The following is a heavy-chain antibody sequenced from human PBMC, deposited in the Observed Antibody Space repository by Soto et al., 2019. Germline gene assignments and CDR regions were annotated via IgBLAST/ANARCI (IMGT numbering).Heavy chain of an antibody. CDR1: GASISGYY. J-gene: IGHJ4*02. Sequence: SETLSLTCTVSGASISGYYWSWIRQPPGQGLEWIGYIYYTGSTNYDPSLKSRVTISVDKSKNQFSLDLSSVTAGDTAVYFCARGHSGSHALFYFDSWGQGTLGTVSP. V-gene: IGHV4-59*01. D-gene: IGHD1-26*01. CDR3: ARGHSGSHALFYFDS. CDR2: IYYTGST.